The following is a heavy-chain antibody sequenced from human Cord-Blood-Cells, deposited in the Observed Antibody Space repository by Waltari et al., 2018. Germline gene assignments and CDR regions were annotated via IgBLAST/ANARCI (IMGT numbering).Heavy chain of an antibody. J-gene: IGHJ2*01. V-gene: IGHV1-2*04. CDR2: INPNSGGT. CDR1: GSTFTAHY. CDR3: ARDRGGFFDL. Sequence: QVQLVQSGAAVKKPGAPVKVYCKASGSTFTAHYMHWVRQAPGQGLEWMGWINPNSGGTNYAQKFQGWVTMTRDTSISTAYMELSRLRSDDTAVYYCARDRGGFFDLWGRGTLVTVSS. D-gene: IGHD3-16*01.